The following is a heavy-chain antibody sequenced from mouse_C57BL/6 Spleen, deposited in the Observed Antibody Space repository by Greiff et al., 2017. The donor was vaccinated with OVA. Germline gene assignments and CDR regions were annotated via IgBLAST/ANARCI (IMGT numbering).Heavy chain of an antibody. V-gene: IGHV1-15*01. CDR3: TSYYYGSRRYFDV. D-gene: IGHD1-1*01. CDR2: IDPETGGT. CDR1: GYTFTDYE. J-gene: IGHJ1*03. Sequence: VQLQQSGAELVRPGASVTLSCKASGYTFTDYEMHCVKQTPVHGLEWIGAIDPETGGTSYNQKFKGKAILTADKSSSTAYMELRSLTSEDSAGYYCTSYYYGSRRYFDVWGTGTTVTVSS.